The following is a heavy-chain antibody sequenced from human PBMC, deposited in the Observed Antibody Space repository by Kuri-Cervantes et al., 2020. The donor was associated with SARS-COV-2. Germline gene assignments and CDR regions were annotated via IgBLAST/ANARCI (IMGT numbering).Heavy chain of an antibody. CDR3: ARQSRGATATVTTDYYYYGMDV. Sequence: KVSCKGSGYSFTSYWIGWVRQMPGKGLEWMGIIYPGDSDTRYSQSFQGQVTISADKSISTAYLQWSSLKASDTAMYYCARQSRGATATVTTDYYYYGMDVWGQGTTVTVSS. V-gene: IGHV5-51*01. CDR1: GYSFTSYW. J-gene: IGHJ6*02. CDR2: IYPGDSDT. D-gene: IGHD4-17*01.